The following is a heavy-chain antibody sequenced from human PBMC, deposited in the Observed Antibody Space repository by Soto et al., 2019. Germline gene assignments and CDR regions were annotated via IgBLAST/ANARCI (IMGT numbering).Heavy chain of an antibody. V-gene: IGHV5-51*01. CDR1: GYSFTIYW. J-gene: IGHJ6*02. D-gene: IGHD2-15*01. CDR3: AKTSVVVAATSADYYYYGMDV. Sequence: GESLKISCKCSGYSFTIYWIVWVLQMPVKGLEWMGIIYPGDSDTRYSPSFVGQVTISVDRSINTAYLQWSSLKASDTAIYYCAKTSVVVAATSADYYYYGMDVWGQGTTVTVSS. CDR2: IYPGDSDT.